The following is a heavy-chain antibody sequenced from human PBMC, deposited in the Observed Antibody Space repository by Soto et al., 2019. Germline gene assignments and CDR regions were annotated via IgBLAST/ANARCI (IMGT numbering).Heavy chain of an antibody. Sequence: QVQLQESGPGLVKPSQTLSLTCSISGASISSDDYYWSWFRQPPGKGLEWFGYISYSGSTYYNPSLKSRITISVDTSKTQFSLILSSVTAADTAVFYCAREVNNYYGMDVWGQGTTVTVSS. V-gene: IGHV4-30-4*01. CDR2: ISYSGST. CDR3: AREVNNYYGMDV. J-gene: IGHJ6*02. CDR1: GASISSDDYY.